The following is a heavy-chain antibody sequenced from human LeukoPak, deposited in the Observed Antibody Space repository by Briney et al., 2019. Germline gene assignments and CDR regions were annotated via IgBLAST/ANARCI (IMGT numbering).Heavy chain of an antibody. CDR1: GGSISSYY. CDR3: ARGARLYYYDSSGYYYSYYFDY. D-gene: IGHD3-22*01. Sequence: SETLSLTCTVSGGSISSYYWSWIRQPAGKGLEWIGRIYSSRSTNYNPSLKSRVTISVDTSKNQFSLKLSSVTAADTAVYYCARGARLYYYDSSGYYYSYYFDYWGQGTLVTVSS. CDR2: IYSSRST. J-gene: IGHJ4*02. V-gene: IGHV4-4*07.